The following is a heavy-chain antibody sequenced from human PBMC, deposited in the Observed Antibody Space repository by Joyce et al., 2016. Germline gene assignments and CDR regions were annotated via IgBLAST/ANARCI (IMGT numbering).Heavy chain of an antibody. Sequence: QAHLVQSGAEAKKPGDSVKISCTASGYTFTSFSMFWVRQTPQQGLEWMGFIKAGNGETRYSQKFQGRSTVTRDASTRTTYLQLTSLTSTDTATYYCARGGCSGGSCYTFGAFQVWGPGTLVVVSS. CDR3: ARGGCSGGSCYTFGAFQV. CDR2: IKAGNGET. V-gene: IGHV1-3*01. D-gene: IGHD2-15*01. J-gene: IGHJ1*01. CDR1: GYTFTSFS.